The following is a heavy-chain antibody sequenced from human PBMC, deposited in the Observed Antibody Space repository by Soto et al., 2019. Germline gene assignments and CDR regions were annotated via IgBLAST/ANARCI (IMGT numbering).Heavy chain of an antibody. CDR3: VRDLNYGLYYFDH. CDR1: GYSISAGCY. D-gene: IGHD3-10*01. J-gene: IGHJ4*02. Sequence: SETLSLTCTVSGYSISAGCYWGWIRQPPGKELEWIGSMYPTGSTYYNPSLKSRVTISIDTSKNQFSLKLTSVTAADTAVYYCVRDLNYGLYYFDHWGQGTLVTVSS. V-gene: IGHV4-38-2*02. CDR2: MYPTGST.